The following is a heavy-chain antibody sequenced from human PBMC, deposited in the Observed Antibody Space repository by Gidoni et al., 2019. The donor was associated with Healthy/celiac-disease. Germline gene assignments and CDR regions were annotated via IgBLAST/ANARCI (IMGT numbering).Heavy chain of an antibody. CDR2: INWKDDN. V-gene: IGHV2-5*01. D-gene: IGHD3-9*01. J-gene: IGHJ4*02. Sequence: QIPLQESGPTLVTPTETLTLTCTFYGVSLRTSRVGVGWTSQPPGKVLEWLALINWKDDNRYRPSLKRRLTIANDTAKNQVVLTMTNTAPVDTATYYCAHRPDILSGYSASFDYWGQGTLVTVSS. CDR3: AHRPDILSGYSASFDY. CDR1: GVSLRTSRVG.